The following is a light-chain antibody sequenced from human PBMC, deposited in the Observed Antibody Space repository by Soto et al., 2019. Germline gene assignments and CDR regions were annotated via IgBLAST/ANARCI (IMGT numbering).Light chain of an antibody. CDR3: RHHNG. V-gene: IGKV3-15*01. J-gene: IGKJ1*01. CDR2: GAS. Sequence: EIVMTQSPATLSVSPGERATLSCRASQSVSSNLAWYQQKPGQAPRLLIYGASTRATGIPARFSGSGSGTEFTLTISSLQSEDFAVYYCRHHNGFGQGTKVEIK. CDR1: QSVSSN.